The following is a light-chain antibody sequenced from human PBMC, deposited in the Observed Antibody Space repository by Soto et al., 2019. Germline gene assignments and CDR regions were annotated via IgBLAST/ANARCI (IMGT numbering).Light chain of an antibody. CDR1: QSVSSSS. J-gene: IGKJ1*01. V-gene: IGKV3-20*01. CDR2: DAS. CDR3: QQYGGSPRT. Sequence: EIVLTQSPGTLSLSPGERATLSRRASQSVSSSSLAWYQQKRGQAPRLLIHDASSRATGIPDRFSGSGSGTDFTLTISRLEPEDFAVYYCQQYGGSPRTFGQGTKVEVK.